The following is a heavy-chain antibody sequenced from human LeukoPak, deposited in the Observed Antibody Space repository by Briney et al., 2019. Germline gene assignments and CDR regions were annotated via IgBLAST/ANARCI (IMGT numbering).Heavy chain of an antibody. J-gene: IGHJ3*02. D-gene: IGHD1-26*01. V-gene: IGHV1-18*01. Sequence: GASVKVSCKASGYTFTSYGINWVRQAPGQGLEWMGWISAYNGHTNYAQKLQGRVTVSTDTSTSTAYMELRGLRSDDTAVYYCATGGRWELPRPYAFEIWGQGTMVTVSS. CDR3: ATGGRWELPRPYAFEI. CDR1: GYTFTSYG. CDR2: ISAYNGHT.